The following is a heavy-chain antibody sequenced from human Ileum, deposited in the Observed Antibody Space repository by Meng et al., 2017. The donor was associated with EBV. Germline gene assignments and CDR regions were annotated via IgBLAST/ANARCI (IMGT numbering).Heavy chain of an antibody. V-gene: IGHV1-18*01. CDR2: FSVYNGNT. J-gene: IGHJ4*02. D-gene: IGHD3-10*01. CDR3: ARGQNYYGSGSLIDY. Sequence: QVRLVQYGAGVKKPGAAVKVSCKASGYTFTSYGISWVRQAPGQGLEWMGWFSVYNGNTIYAQKLQDRVTMTTDTSTSTAYMELRSLRSDDTAVYYCARGQNYYGSGSLIDYWGQGTLVTVSS. CDR1: GYTFTSYG.